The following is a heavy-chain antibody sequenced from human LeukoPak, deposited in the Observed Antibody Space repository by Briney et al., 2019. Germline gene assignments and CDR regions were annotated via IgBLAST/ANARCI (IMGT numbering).Heavy chain of an antibody. Sequence: SETLSLTCTVSGGSISSSSYYWGWIRQPPGRGLEWIGSIYYSGSTYYNPSLKSRVTISVDTSKNQFSLKLSSVTAADTAVYYCAREERGTYYFDYWGQGTLVTVSS. D-gene: IGHD5-24*01. J-gene: IGHJ4*02. V-gene: IGHV4-39*07. CDR1: GGSISSSSYY. CDR2: IYYSGST. CDR3: AREERGTYYFDY.